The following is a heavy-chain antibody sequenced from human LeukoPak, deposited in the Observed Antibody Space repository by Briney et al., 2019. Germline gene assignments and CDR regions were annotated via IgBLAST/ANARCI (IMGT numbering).Heavy chain of an antibody. Sequence: SETLSLTCTVSGGSISSSSYYWSWIRQPAGKGLEWIGRIYTSGSTNYNPSLKSRVTISVDTSKNQFSLKLSSVTAADTAVYYCARRSLGDAFDIWGQGTMVTVSS. V-gene: IGHV4-61*02. CDR3: ARRSLGDAFDI. D-gene: IGHD1-26*01. CDR2: IYTSGST. CDR1: GGSISSSSYY. J-gene: IGHJ3*02.